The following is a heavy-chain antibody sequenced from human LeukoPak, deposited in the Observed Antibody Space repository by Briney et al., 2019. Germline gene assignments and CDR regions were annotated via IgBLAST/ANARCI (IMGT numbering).Heavy chain of an antibody. CDR1: GYSISSGYY. D-gene: IGHD1-26*01. J-gene: IGHJ4*02. V-gene: IGHV4-38-2*01. Sequence: PSETLSLTCAVSGYSISSGYYWGWIRQPPGKGLEWIGSIYDSGSSYYNPSLKSRVTISVDTSKNQFSLTLSSVTAADTAVYYCAVTRGIVVPTTGLFDYWGQGTLVTVSS. CDR3: AVTRGIVVPTTGLFDY. CDR2: IYDSGSS.